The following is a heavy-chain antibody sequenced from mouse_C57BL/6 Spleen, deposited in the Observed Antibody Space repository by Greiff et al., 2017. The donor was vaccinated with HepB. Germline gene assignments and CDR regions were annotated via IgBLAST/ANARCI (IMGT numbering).Heavy chain of an antibody. V-gene: IGHV1-61*01. Sequence: QVQLQQPGAELVRPGSSVKLSCKASGYTFTSYWMDWVKQRPGQGLEWIGNIYPSDSETHYNQKFKDKATLTVDKSSSTAYMQLSSLTSEDSAVYYCARSTPHWYFDVWGPGTTVTVSS. CDR3: ARSTPHWYFDV. CDR2: IYPSDSET. CDR1: GYTFTSYW. J-gene: IGHJ1*01.